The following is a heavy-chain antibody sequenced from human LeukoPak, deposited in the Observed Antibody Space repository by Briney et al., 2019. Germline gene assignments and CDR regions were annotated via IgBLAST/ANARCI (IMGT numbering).Heavy chain of an antibody. CDR1: GGSISSYY. Sequence: SETLPLTCTVSGGSISSYYWSWIRQPPGKGLEWIGYIYYSGSTNYNPSLKSRVTISVDTSKNQFSLKLSSVTAADTAVYYCARHGGYSGYDNWGQGTLVTVSS. CDR2: IYYSGST. D-gene: IGHD5-12*01. V-gene: IGHV4-59*08. J-gene: IGHJ4*02. CDR3: ARHGGYSGYDN.